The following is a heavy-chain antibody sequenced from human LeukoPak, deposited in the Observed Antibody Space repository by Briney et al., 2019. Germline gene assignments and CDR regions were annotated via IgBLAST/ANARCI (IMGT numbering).Heavy chain of an antibody. CDR3: ARVGYYYDSSGYHDAFDI. Sequence: SETLSLTCTVSGGSISSHYWSWIRQPPGKGLEWIGYIYYSGSTNYNPSLKSRVTISVDTSKNQFSLELSSVTAADTAVYYCARVGYYYDSSGYHDAFDIWGQGTMVTVSS. V-gene: IGHV4-59*11. CDR2: IYYSGST. CDR1: GGSISSHY. J-gene: IGHJ3*02. D-gene: IGHD3-22*01.